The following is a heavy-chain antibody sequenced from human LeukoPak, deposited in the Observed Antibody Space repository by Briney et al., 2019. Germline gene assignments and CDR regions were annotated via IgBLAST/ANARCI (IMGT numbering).Heavy chain of an antibody. Sequence: PGGSLRLSCAASGFTFSSYAMTWVRQAPGRGLEWVSTISGSGYSTYYADSVMGRFTISRDDSKNTLYLQLNSLRAEDTAVYYCARNEYSSFGSGQMDVWGQGTTVTVSS. D-gene: IGHD5-18*01. CDR1: GFTFSSYA. J-gene: IGHJ6*02. CDR2: ISGSGYST. V-gene: IGHV3-23*01. CDR3: ARNEYSSFGSGQMDV.